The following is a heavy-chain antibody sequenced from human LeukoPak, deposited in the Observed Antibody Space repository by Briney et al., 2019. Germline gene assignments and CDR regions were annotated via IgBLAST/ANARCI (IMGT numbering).Heavy chain of an antibody. J-gene: IGHJ4*02. CDR3: TTASYYDFWSGYYNEDYFDY. D-gene: IGHD3-3*01. V-gene: IGHV3-15*01. CDR1: GFTFSNAW. CDR2: IKSKTDGGTT. Sequence: GGFLRLSCAASGFTFSNAWMSWVRQAPGKGLEWVGRIKSKTDGGTTDYAAPVKGRFTNSRDDSKNTLYLQMNSLKTEDTAVYYCTTASYYDFWSGYYNEDYFDYWGQGTLVTVSS.